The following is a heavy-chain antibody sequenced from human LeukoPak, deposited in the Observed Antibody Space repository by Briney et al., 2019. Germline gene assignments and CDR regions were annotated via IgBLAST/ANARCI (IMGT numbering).Heavy chain of an antibody. CDR2: IYYSGST. J-gene: IGHJ6*03. D-gene: IGHD1-26*01. V-gene: IGHV4-59*12. Sequence: SETLSLTCTVSGGSISSYYWSWIRQPPGKGLEWIGYIYYSGSTNYNPSLKSRVTISVDTSKNQFSLKLSSVTAADTAVYYCARDGYSGSYGAYYYMDVWGKGTTVTVSS. CDR1: GGSISSYY. CDR3: ARDGYSGSYGAYYYMDV.